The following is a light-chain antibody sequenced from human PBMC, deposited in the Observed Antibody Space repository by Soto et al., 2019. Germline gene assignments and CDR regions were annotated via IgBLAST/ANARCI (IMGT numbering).Light chain of an antibody. CDR1: QSVDSTY. J-gene: IGKJ2*01. CDR3: QQYDTSPPMYT. Sequence: EIVLTQYTGTLSLSPGERATLSCRASQSVDSTYLAWYQQKPDQSPRLLIYATSTRAAGIPDRFSGSGSGTDFTLTISRLEPDDVAVYYCQQYDTSPPMYTFGQGTKVDIK. V-gene: IGKV3-20*01. CDR2: ATS.